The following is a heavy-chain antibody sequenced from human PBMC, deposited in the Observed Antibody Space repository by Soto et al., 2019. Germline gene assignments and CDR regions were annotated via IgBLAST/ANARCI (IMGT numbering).Heavy chain of an antibody. J-gene: IGHJ1*01. CDR3: ARANGDYLYFQH. D-gene: IGHD4-17*01. Sequence: SETLSLTCTVSGGSISSYYWSWIRQPPGKGLEWIGYIYYSGSTNYNPSLKSRVTISVDTSKNQFSLKLSSVTAADTAVYYCARANGDYLYFQHWGQGTLVXVS. CDR2: IYYSGST. CDR1: GGSISSYY. V-gene: IGHV4-59*01.